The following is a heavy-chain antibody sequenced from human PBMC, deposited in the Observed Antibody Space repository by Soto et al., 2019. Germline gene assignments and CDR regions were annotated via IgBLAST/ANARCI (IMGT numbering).Heavy chain of an antibody. CDR2: MNPNNGNR. CDR3: ARGSAWRRTGNLDL. CDR1: GYPFTSFD. J-gene: IGHJ5*02. D-gene: IGHD6-19*01. Sequence: QVQLVQSGAEVKKPGASVKVSCEASGYPFTSFDLNWVRQTTGRGLEWMGWMNPNNGNRGYARKFEDRLTLTTNTSTTTAYMELTNLGSDDTAVYFGARGSAWRRTGNLDLLGPGTLVTVSS. V-gene: IGHV1-8*01.